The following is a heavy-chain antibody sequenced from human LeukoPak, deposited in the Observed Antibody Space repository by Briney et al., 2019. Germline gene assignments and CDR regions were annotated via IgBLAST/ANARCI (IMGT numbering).Heavy chain of an antibody. CDR3: ARANTYDSNYYYGMDV. D-gene: IGHD5-12*01. V-gene: IGHV3-30-3*01. Sequence: GGSLRLSCAASGFTFSNYAMHWVRQAPGKGLEWVAVISYDGNVKYYADSVKGRFTISRDNSKNTLYLQMNSLRVDDMAVYYCARANTYDSNYYYGMDVWGQGTTVTVSS. CDR2: ISYDGNVK. CDR1: GFTFSNYA. J-gene: IGHJ6*02.